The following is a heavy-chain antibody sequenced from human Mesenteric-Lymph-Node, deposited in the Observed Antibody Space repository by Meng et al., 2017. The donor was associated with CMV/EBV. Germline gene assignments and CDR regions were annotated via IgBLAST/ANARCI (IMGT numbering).Heavy chain of an antibody. Sequence: ASVKVSCKASGYTFTSYDINWVRQATGQGLEWMGWISAYNGNTNYALNLQGRVTMTTDTSTTTAYMELRSLRSDDTAVYYCARAVSCSTTSCYMYNWFDPWGQGTLVTVSS. J-gene: IGHJ5*02. CDR1: GYTFTSYD. CDR2: ISAYNGNT. CDR3: ARAVSCSTTSCYMYNWFDP. D-gene: IGHD2-2*02. V-gene: IGHV1-18*01.